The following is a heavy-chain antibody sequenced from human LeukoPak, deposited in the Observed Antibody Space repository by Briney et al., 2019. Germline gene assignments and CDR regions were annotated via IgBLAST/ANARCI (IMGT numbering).Heavy chain of an antibody. CDR1: GFTFSSYA. CDR3: AKEGFYYYGSGSYYKGFDY. J-gene: IGHJ4*02. Sequence: GGSLRLSCAASGFTFSSYAMSWVRQAPGKGLEWVSAISGSGGSTYYADSVKGRFTISRDNSKNTLYLQMNSPRAEDTAVYYCAKEGFYYYGSGSYYKGFDYWGQGTLVTVSS. D-gene: IGHD3-10*01. CDR2: ISGSGGST. V-gene: IGHV3-23*01.